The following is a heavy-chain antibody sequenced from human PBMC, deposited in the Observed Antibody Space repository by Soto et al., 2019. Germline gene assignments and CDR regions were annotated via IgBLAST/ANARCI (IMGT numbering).Heavy chain of an antibody. J-gene: IGHJ4*02. V-gene: IGHV1-8*01. Sequence: QVQLVQSGAEVKKPGASVKVSCKASGYTFTSYDINWVRQATGQGLEWMGWMNPNSGNTGYAQKFQGRVTMTRKTAITTAYMQLSSLRSEDTHVYYCEGETSRGWLDYWGQGTLVTVSS. CDR2: MNPNSGNT. D-gene: IGHD6-19*01. CDR1: GYTFTSYD. CDR3: EGETSRGWLDY.